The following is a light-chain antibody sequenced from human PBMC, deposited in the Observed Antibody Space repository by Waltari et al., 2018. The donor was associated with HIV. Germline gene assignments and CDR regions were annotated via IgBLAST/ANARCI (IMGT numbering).Light chain of an antibody. CDR3: QQYYMTPPT. J-gene: IGKJ1*01. V-gene: IGKV4-1*01. CDR1: LSVLYSSCNANY. CDR2: WAS. Sequence: DIVMTQSPEYLALSLGERATISRKSSLSVLYSSCNANYLAWYKQRPGQMPNLLIYWASTRAAGVPHRFSGSGSGTDFTRNSSSLQSEYVAVYFWQQYYMTPPTFGQGTRLEIK.